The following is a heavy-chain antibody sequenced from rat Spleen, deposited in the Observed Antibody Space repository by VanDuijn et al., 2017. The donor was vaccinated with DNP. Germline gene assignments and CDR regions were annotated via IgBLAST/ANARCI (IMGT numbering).Heavy chain of an antibody. V-gene: IGHV3-1*01. Sequence: EVQLQESGSGLVKHSQSLPLTCSVTGYSITTNFWGWIRKFPGNKLEYIGHISYSSNTNYNPSLKSRISIIRDTTKNHFLLQLSPVTTEDTATYYYARWTRYFDSWGQGVLVTVSS. D-gene: IGHD1-7*01. CDR3: ARWTRYFDS. CDR2: ISYSSNT. J-gene: IGHJ2*01. CDR1: GYSITTNF.